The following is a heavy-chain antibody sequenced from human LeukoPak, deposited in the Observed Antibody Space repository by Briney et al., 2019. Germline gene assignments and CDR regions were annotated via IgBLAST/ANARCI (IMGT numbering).Heavy chain of an antibody. Sequence: PSETLSLTCAVYGGSFSGYYWSWIRQPPGKGLEWIGEINHSGSTNYNPSLKSRVTISVDTSKNQFSLKLSSVTAADTAVYYCARVGPPYYYESSGYYYRNYFDYWGQGTLVTVSS. D-gene: IGHD3-22*01. V-gene: IGHV4-34*01. J-gene: IGHJ4*02. CDR1: GGSFSGYY. CDR3: ARVGPPYYYESSGYYYRNYFDY. CDR2: INHSGST.